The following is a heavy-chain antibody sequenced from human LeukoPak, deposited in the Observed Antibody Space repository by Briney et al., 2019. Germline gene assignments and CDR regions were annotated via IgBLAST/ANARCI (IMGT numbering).Heavy chain of an antibody. CDR2: IYPGDSDT. CDR1: GYGFTSYW. V-gene: IGHV5-51*01. CDR3: ARHGYYYDSSALLPRDY. D-gene: IGHD3-22*01. Sequence: GESLKISCKGSGYGFTSYWIGWVRPMPGKGLEWMGIIYPGDSDTRYSPSFQGQVPVSAHKSISPAYLHWSSLKASDTAMYYCARHGYYYDSSALLPRDYWGQGTLVTVSS. J-gene: IGHJ4*02.